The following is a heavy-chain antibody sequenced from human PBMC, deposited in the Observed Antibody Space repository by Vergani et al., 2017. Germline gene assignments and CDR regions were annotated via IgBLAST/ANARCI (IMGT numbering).Heavy chain of an antibody. D-gene: IGHD2-15*01. CDR3: ARKAPYSVSLCDWYFDL. Sequence: EVQLVESGGGVVRPGGSLRLSCAASGFTFDDYGMSWVRQAPGKGLEWVSSISSSSSYIYYADSVKGRFTISRDNAKNSLYLQMNSLRAEDTAVYYCARKAPYSVSLCDWYFDLWGRGTLVTVSS. V-gene: IGHV3-21*04. CDR2: ISSSSSYI. CDR1: GFTFDDYG. J-gene: IGHJ2*01.